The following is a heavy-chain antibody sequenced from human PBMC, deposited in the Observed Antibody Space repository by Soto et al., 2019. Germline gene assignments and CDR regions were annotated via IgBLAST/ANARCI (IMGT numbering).Heavy chain of an antibody. CDR2: INPNSGGT. CDR1: GYTFTGYY. J-gene: IGHJ4*02. CDR3: ARSSITPRLFMYPFDY. D-gene: IGHD6-6*01. Sequence: ASVKVSCKASGYTFTGYYMHWVRQAPGQGLEWMGWINPNSGGTNYAQKFQGWVTMTRDTSISTAYMELSRLRSDDTAVYYCARSSITPRLFMYPFDYWGQGSLVTVSS. V-gene: IGHV1-2*04.